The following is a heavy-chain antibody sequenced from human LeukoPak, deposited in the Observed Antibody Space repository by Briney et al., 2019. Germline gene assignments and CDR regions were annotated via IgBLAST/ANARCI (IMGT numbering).Heavy chain of an antibody. CDR2: ISGSGGST. Sequence: PGGSLRLSCAASGFTFSSYAMSWVRQAPGKGLEWVSAISGSGGSTYYADSVKGRFTISRDNSKNTLYLQMNSLRAEDTAVYYCAKDLLRFLAGPYYYYMDVWGKGTTVTVSS. D-gene: IGHD3-3*01. CDR3: AKDLLRFLAGPYYYYMDV. J-gene: IGHJ6*03. CDR1: GFTFSSYA. V-gene: IGHV3-23*01.